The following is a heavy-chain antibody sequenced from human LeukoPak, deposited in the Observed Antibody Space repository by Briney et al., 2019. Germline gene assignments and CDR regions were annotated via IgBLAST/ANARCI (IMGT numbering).Heavy chain of an antibody. Sequence: PGGSLRLSCAASGFTFSNAWMSWVRQAPGKGLEWVGRIKSKTDGGTTDYAAPVKGRLTISRDDSKNTLYVHMNSLKTEDTAVYYCTTGPYDYGSGTYYHWGQGTLVTVSS. CDR3: TTGPYDYGSGTYYH. CDR1: GFTFSNAW. V-gene: IGHV3-15*01. CDR2: IKSKTDGGTT. J-gene: IGHJ4*02. D-gene: IGHD3-10*01.